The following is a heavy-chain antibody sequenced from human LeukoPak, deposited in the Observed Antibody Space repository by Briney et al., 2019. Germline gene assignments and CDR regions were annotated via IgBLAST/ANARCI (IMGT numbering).Heavy chain of an antibody. J-gene: IGHJ4*02. CDR1: GFTFSDYY. V-gene: IGHV3-11*06. CDR3: ARVLVRYSYSYYFDY. D-gene: IGHD5-18*01. CDR2: ISSSSSYI. Sequence: GGSLRLSCAASGFTFSDYYMSWIRQAPGKGLEWVSSISSSSSYIYYADSVKGRFTISRDNAKNSLYLQMNSLRAEDTAVYYCARVLVRYSYSYYFDYWGQGTLVTVSS.